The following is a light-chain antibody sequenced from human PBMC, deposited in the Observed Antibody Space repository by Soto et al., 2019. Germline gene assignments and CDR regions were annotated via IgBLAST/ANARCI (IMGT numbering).Light chain of an antibody. Sequence: EIVLTQSPATLSLSPGERATLSCWASQSVSNSLAWFQQRPGQAPRLLIYGASDRATGIPARFSGTGSGTDFTLTISSLEPEDFAVYYCQQRAKWPRTFGQGTRWIS. CDR1: QSVSNS. CDR2: GAS. CDR3: QQRAKWPRT. J-gene: IGKJ1*01. V-gene: IGKV3-11*01.